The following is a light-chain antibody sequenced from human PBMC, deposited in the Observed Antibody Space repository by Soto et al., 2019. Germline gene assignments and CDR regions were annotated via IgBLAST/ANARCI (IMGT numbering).Light chain of an antibody. Sequence: QSVLTQPASVSGSPGQSITISCTGTSSDVGGYNYVSWYQQHPGKAPKLMIYGVNNRPSGVSNRFSGSKSSNTASLTISGLQTEDDADYYCSSYTSISTYVFGTGTKVTVL. CDR1: SSDVGGYNY. CDR3: SSYTSISTYV. J-gene: IGLJ1*01. CDR2: GVN. V-gene: IGLV2-14*03.